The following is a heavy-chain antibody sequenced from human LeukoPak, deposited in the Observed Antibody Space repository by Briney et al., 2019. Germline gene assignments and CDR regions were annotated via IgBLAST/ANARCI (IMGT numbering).Heavy chain of an antibody. CDR1: ESTLGVYA. Sequence: GGSLGLPCQAPESTLGVYAMSWVGQAPGKGREWEGFIRSKAYGGTTEYAASVKGRFTISRDDSKSIAYLQMNSLKTEDTAVYYCTSLGYCSGGSCGFDYWGQGTLVTVSS. J-gene: IGHJ4*02. D-gene: IGHD2-15*01. CDR2: IRSKAYGGTT. V-gene: IGHV3-49*04. CDR3: TSLGYCSGGSCGFDY.